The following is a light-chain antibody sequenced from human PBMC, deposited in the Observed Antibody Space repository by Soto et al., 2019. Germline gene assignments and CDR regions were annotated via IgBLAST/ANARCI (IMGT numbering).Light chain of an antibody. Sequence: EIVKTESPASRSVSPGARATLSCRASQSLSSNLAWYQQKPGQAPRLLIYGASTRATGIPARFSGSGSGTDHTLTISSLEPEDSAVYYCQQRSNWPITFGQGTDWRL. J-gene: IGKJ5*01. CDR1: QSLSSN. CDR2: GAS. V-gene: IGKV3-15*01. CDR3: QQRSNWPIT.